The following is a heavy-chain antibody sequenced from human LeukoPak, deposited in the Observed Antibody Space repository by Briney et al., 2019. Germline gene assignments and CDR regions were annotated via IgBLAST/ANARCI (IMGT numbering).Heavy chain of an antibody. CDR1: GYTFTSYG. V-gene: IGHV1-18*01. Sequence: ASVKVSCKASGYTFTSYGISWVRQAPGQGLEWMGWISAYNGNTNYAQKLQGRVTMTTDTSTRTAYMELRRLRSDDTAVYYCAREVSSGWYSGNDYWGQGTLVTVSS. CDR3: AREVSSGWYSGNDY. D-gene: IGHD6-19*01. CDR2: ISAYNGNT. J-gene: IGHJ4*02.